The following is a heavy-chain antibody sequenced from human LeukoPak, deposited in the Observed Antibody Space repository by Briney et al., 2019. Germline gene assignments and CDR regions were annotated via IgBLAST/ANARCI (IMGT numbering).Heavy chain of an antibody. CDR2: ISGSGGST. D-gene: IGHD3-10*01. CDR1: GFTFSSYA. Sequence: GGSLRLSCAASGFTFSSYAMSWVRPAPGKGLEWVSAISGSGGSTYYADSVKGRFTISRDNSKNTLYLQMNSLRAEDTAVYYCAKIPRYYYGSGTGGGYFDYWGQGTLVTVSS. V-gene: IGHV3-23*01. CDR3: AKIPRYYYGSGTGGGYFDY. J-gene: IGHJ4*02.